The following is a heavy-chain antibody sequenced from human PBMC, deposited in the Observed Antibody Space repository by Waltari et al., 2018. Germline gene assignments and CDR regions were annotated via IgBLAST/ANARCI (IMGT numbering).Heavy chain of an antibody. CDR1: GGSFSGYY. CDR3: ARGVGYYYYYMDV. J-gene: IGHJ6*03. CDR2: INHSGST. V-gene: IGHV4-34*01. Sequence: QVQLQQWGAGLLKPSETLSLTCAVYGGSFSGYYWSWIRQPPGKGLEWIGEINHSGSTNYNPALKSRVTISVDTSKNQFSRKLSSVTAADTAVYYCARGVGYYYYYMDVWGKGTTVTVSS.